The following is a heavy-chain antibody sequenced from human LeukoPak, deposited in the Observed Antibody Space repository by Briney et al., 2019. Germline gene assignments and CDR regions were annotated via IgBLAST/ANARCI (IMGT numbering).Heavy chain of an antibody. CDR1: GGTFSNYA. CDR3: ARGGQFIVVPAASRDYYYMDV. CDR2: IIPLLRTT. Sequence: GASVKVSCKASGGTFSNYAISWVRQAPGQGLEWMGGIIPLLRTTNYAQKFQSRVTITADGFTGISDMELSSLRSEDTAIYYCARGGQFIVVPAASRDYYYMDVWGKGTTVTVSS. V-gene: IGHV1-69*13. D-gene: IGHD2-2*01. J-gene: IGHJ6*03.